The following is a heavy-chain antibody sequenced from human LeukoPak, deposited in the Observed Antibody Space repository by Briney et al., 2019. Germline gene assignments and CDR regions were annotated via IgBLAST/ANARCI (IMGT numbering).Heavy chain of an antibody. CDR3: AGAYSGSPYDAFDI. D-gene: IGHD1-26*01. CDR2: ISAYNGNT. J-gene: IGHJ3*02. Sequence: ASVKVSCKASGYTFTSYYMHWVRQAPGQGLEWMGWISAYNGNTNYAQKLQGRVTMTTDTSTSTAYMELRSLRSDDTAVYYCAGAYSGSPYDAFDIWGQGTMVTVSS. V-gene: IGHV1-18*04. CDR1: GYTFTSYY.